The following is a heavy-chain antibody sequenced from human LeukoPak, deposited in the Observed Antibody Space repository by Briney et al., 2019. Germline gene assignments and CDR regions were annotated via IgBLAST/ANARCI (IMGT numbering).Heavy chain of an antibody. CDR2: INPKNGDT. CDR3: ARDIHGGSYFLYLDF. V-gene: IGHV1-2*02. D-gene: IGHD3-10*01. Sequence: GASVKVSCKASGYKFTDYHLHWVRQAPGQGLEWVGWINPKNGDTRYAEKLQGRVTMTTDTSINIVYMDMTSLTSDDTAIYYCARDIHGGSYFLYLDFWGQGTLLTVSS. CDR1: GYKFTDYH. J-gene: IGHJ4*02.